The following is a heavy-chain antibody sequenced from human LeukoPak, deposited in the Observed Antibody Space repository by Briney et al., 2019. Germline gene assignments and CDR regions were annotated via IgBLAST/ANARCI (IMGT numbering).Heavy chain of an antibody. CDR1: GFTFSNAW. V-gene: IGHV3-15*01. Sequence: GGSLRLSCAASGFTFSNAWMSWVRQAPGKGLEWVGRIKSKTDGGTTDYAAPVKGRFTISRDNSKNTLYLQMGSLRAEDMAIYYCARVAARVSLDYWGQGTLVTVSS. J-gene: IGHJ4*02. CDR2: IKSKTDGGTT. D-gene: IGHD2-15*01. CDR3: ARVAARVSLDY.